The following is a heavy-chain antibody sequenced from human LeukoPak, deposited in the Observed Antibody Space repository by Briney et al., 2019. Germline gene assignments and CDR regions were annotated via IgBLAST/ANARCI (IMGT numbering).Heavy chain of an antibody. CDR2: IYTGGNT. CDR1: GFTVSSNF. CDR3: ARELHTLTVTTD. Sequence: PGGSLRLSCAASGFTVSSNFMSWVRQAPGKGLEWVSVIYTGGNTDYADSVKGRFTISRDNSKNMLYLQMNSLRAEDTAVYYCARELHTLTVTTDWGQGTMVTVSS. D-gene: IGHD4-17*01. J-gene: IGHJ3*01. V-gene: IGHV3-66*01.